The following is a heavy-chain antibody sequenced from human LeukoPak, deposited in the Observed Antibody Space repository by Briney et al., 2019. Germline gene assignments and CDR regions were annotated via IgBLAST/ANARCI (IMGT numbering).Heavy chain of an antibody. CDR1: GFTFSSYA. J-gene: IGHJ4*02. V-gene: IGHV3-23*01. CDR3: AKTFIAVANPIDY. Sequence: GGSLRLSCAASGFTFSSYAMSWVRQAPGKGLEWVSVISGGGTSTYYADSVKGRFTISKDNSRNTLYLQMNSLRAEDTAVYCCAKTFIAVANPIDYWGQGTLVTVSS. D-gene: IGHD6-19*01. CDR2: ISGGGTST.